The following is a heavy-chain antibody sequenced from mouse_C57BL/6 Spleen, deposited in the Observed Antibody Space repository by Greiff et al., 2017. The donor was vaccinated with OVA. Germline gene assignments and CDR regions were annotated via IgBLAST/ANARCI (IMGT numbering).Heavy chain of an antibody. CDR1: GYSITSGYY. J-gene: IGHJ1*03. CDR3: ARGALIYYGSSPYFDV. D-gene: IGHD1-1*01. V-gene: IGHV3-6*01. Sequence: EVQLVESGPGLVKASQSLSLTCSVTGYSITSGYYWNWIRQFPGNKLEWMGYISYDGSNNYNPSLKNRISITRDTSKNQFFLKLNSVTTEDTATYYCARGALIYYGSSPYFDVWGTGTTVTVSS. CDR2: ISYDGSN.